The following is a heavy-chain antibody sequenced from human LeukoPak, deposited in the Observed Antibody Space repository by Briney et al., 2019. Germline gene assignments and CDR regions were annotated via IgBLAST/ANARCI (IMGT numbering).Heavy chain of an antibody. CDR2: IIPIFGTA. D-gene: IGHD2-2*01. CDR1: GGTFSSYA. V-gene: IGHV1-69*05. J-gene: IGHJ4*02. CDR3: ASPPPYCSSTSYYGSGFDY. Sequence: ASVKVSCKASGGTFSSYAISWVRQAPGQGLEWMGGIIPIFGTANYAQKFQGRVTITTDESTSTAYMELSSLRSEDTAVYYCASPPPYCSSTSYYGSGFDYWGQGTLVTVSS.